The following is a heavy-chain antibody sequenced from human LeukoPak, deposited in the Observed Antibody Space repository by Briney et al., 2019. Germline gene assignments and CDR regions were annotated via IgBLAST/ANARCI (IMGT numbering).Heavy chain of an antibody. Sequence: GGSLRLSCAASGFTFSSYWMSWVRQAPGEGLEWVANIKQDGSEKYYVDSVKGRFTISRDNAKNSLYLQMNSLRAEDTAVYYCAREVVVDYYDSSGYASYYYGMDVWGQGTTVTVSS. CDR2: IKQDGSEK. D-gene: IGHD3-22*01. V-gene: IGHV3-7*03. CDR3: AREVVVDYYDSSGYASYYYGMDV. CDR1: GFTFSSYW. J-gene: IGHJ6*02.